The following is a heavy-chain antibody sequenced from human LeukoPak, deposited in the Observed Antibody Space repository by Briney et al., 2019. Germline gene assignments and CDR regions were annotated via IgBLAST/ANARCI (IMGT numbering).Heavy chain of an antibody. CDR1: GDSVSSNSAA. J-gene: IGHJ6*02. V-gene: IGHV6-1*01. CDR3: AVYYYGSGSYSKEDYYYGMDV. CDR2: TYYRSKWYN. Sequence: SQTLSLTCAISGDSVSSNSAAWNWIRQSPSRGLEWLGRTYYRSKWYNDYAVSVKSRITINPDTSKNQFSLQLNSVTPEDTAVYYCAVYYYGSGSYSKEDYYYGMDVWGQGTTVTVSS. D-gene: IGHD3-10*01.